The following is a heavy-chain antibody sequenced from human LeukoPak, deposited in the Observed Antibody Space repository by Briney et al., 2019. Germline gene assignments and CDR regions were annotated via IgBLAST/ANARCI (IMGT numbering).Heavy chain of an antibody. J-gene: IGHJ5*02. Sequence: GGSLRLSCAASGFTFSSYAMNWVRQAPGKGLEWVSGISGSGVSTYYADPVKGRFTTSRDNSKNTLYLQMNSLRVEDTAVYYCARAGGYCSGGSCYRGYSWFDPWGQGTLVTVSS. D-gene: IGHD2-15*01. CDR2: ISGSGVST. CDR3: ARAGGYCSGGSCYRGYSWFDP. CDR1: GFTFSSYA. V-gene: IGHV3-23*01.